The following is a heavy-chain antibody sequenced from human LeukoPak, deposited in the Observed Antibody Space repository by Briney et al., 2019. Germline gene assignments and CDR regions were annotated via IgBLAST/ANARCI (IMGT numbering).Heavy chain of an antibody. CDR1: GGSISSSSYY. V-gene: IGHV4-39*01. J-gene: IGHJ4*02. CDR3: ARLLAARPHFDY. D-gene: IGHD6-6*01. Sequence: SETLSLTCTVSGGSISSSSYYWGWIRQPPGKGLKWIGSIYYSGSTYYNPSLKSRVTISVDTSKNQFSLKLSSVTAADTAVYYCARLLAARPHFDYWGQGTLVTVSS. CDR2: IYYSGST.